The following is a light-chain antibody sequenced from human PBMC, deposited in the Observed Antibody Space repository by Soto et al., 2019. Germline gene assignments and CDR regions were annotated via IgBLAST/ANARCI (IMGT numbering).Light chain of an antibody. CDR2: DAF. Sequence: EIVLTQSPGTLSLSPGERATLSCRASQSVSSYLAWYQQKPGQAPRLLIYDAFIRATGIPARFSGSESGTDFTLTISSLEPEDFAVYYCQQRSNWPLTFGQGTRLEIK. J-gene: IGKJ5*01. V-gene: IGKV3-11*01. CDR3: QQRSNWPLT. CDR1: QSVSSY.